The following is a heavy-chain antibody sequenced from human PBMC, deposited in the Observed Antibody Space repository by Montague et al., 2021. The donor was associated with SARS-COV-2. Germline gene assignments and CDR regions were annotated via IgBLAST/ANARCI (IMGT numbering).Heavy chain of an antibody. V-gene: IGHV4-4*07. J-gene: IGHJ4*02. CDR1: GGSINYYY. Sequence: SETLSLTCTVSGGSINYYYWHWLRQSAGKGLEWIGRIYSSGNTNSNPSLESRVIMSVDSSQNQFYLKLNFVTAADTAVYYCARGDHPTTASWYFFDSWGQGALVTVSS. D-gene: IGHD6-13*01. CDR3: ARGDHPTTASWYFFDS. CDR2: IYSSGNT.